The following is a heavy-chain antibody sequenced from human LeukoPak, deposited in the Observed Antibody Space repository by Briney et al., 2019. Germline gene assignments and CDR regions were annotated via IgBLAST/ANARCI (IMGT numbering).Heavy chain of an antibody. CDR2: INHSGST. CDR3: ARQAYAAATDY. CDR1: GGSFSGYY. V-gene: IGHV4-34*01. D-gene: IGHD6-13*01. Sequence: SETLSLTCAVYGGSFSGYYWSWIRQPPGKGLEWIGEINHSGSTNYNPSLKRRVTISVDTSKNQFSLKLSSVTAADTAVYYCARQAYAAATDYWGQGTLVTVSS. J-gene: IGHJ4*02.